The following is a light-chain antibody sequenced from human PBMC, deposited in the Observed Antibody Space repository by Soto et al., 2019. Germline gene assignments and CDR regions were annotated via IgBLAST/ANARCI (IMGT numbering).Light chain of an antibody. CDR2: KAS. V-gene: IGKV1-5*03. CDR1: QTISSW. J-gene: IGKJ1*01. CDR3: QTYNSYSGA. Sequence: DIQMTQSPSTLSGSVGDRVTITCRASQTISSWLAWYQQKPGKAPKLLIYKASTLKSGVPSRFSGSGSGTEFHLHIRSLQPDDFSTYYCQTYNSYSGAFRQGAKVELQ.